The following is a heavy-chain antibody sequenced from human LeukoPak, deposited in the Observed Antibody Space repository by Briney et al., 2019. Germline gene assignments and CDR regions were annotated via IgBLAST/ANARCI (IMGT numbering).Heavy chain of an antibody. D-gene: IGHD3-10*01. CDR3: AREGFGELSHFDY. J-gene: IGHJ4*02. Sequence: KPSETLSLTCVVYGGSFSGDYWSWIRQPPRRGLEWIGEINHSGRTNYNPSLKSRVTISVDTSKNQFSLKLSSVTAADTAVYYCAREGFGELSHFDYWGQGTLVTVSS. CDR1: GGSFSGDY. CDR2: INHSGRT. V-gene: IGHV4-34*01.